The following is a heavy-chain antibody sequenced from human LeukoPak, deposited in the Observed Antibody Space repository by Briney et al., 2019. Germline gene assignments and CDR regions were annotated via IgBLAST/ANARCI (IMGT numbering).Heavy chain of an antibody. D-gene: IGHD1-1*01. CDR3: VMVQLEEGAFDI. V-gene: IGHV3-30-3*01. Sequence: GGSLRLSCAASGFTFSSYAMHWVRQAPGKGLEWVAVISYDGSNKYYADSVKGRFTISRDNSKNTLYLQMNSLRAEDTAVYYCVMVQLEEGAFDIWGQGTMVTVSS. J-gene: IGHJ3*02. CDR1: GFTFSSYA. CDR2: ISYDGSNK.